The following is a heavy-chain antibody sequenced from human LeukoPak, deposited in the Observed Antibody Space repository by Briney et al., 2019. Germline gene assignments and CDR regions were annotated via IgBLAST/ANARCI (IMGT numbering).Heavy chain of an antibody. CDR2: INPSGDST. J-gene: IGHJ5*02. CDR1: GYTFTSYY. D-gene: IGHD5-18*01. V-gene: IGHV1-46*01. Sequence: ASVKVSCKTSGYTFTSYYVHWVRQAPGQGLEWMGIINPSGDSTTYAQKFQGKVTITRHTSTSTVYMELSSLSSEDTAVYYCALGRFSSWFDPWGQGTLVTVSS. CDR3: ALGRFSSWFDP.